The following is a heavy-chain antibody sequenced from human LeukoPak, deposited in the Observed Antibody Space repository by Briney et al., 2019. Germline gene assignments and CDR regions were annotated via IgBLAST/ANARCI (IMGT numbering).Heavy chain of an antibody. D-gene: IGHD3-9*01. CDR1: GGSVSSGSYY. CDR2: IYYSGST. J-gene: IGHJ5*02. V-gene: IGHV4-61*01. Sequence: PSGTLSLTCTVSGGSVSSGSYYWSWIRQPPGKGLEWIGYIYYSGSTNYNPSLKSRVTISVDTSKNQFSLKLSSVTAADTAVYYCARGGAATAPPDILTGYAIPGWFDPWGQGTLVTVSS. CDR3: ARGGAATAPPDILTGYAIPGWFDP.